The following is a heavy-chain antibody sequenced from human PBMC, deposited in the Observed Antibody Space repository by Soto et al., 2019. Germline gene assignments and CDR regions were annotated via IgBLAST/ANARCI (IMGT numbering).Heavy chain of an antibody. CDR1: VEPMTGGYY. CDR3: ARGWYYFDF. CDR2: IYYGGTT. D-gene: IGHD2-15*01. J-gene: IGHJ4*02. V-gene: IGHV4-38-2*01. Sequence: SETLSLTCGVSVEPMTGGYYWGWIRQSPGKGLEWIGSIYYGGTTYYNPSLRSRLAISIDTSKNQFSLRLTSVTAADTALYFCARGWYYFDFWGRGTLVTVSS.